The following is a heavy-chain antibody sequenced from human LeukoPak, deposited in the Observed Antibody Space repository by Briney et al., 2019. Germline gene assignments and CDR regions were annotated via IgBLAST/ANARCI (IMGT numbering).Heavy chain of an antibody. J-gene: IGHJ3*02. CDR2: IIPIFGTA. D-gene: IGHD2-2*01. CDR3: ARDIVVVPGVHFAFDI. V-gene: IGHV1-69*13. CDR1: GGTFSSYA. Sequence: SVKVSCKASGGTFSSYAISWVRQAPGQGLEWMGRIIPIFGTANYAQKFQGRVTITADESTSTAYMELSSLRSEDTAVYYCARDIVVVPGVHFAFDIWGQGTMVTVSS.